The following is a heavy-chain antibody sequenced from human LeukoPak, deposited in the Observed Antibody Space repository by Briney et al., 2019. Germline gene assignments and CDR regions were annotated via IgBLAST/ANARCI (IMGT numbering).Heavy chain of an antibody. CDR3: ARGDCYDSSGTDF. CDR2: ISSSGSTI. Sequence: GGSLRLSRAASGFTFSDYYMSSIRQAPGPGLEWVSYISSSGSTIYYADSVKCRFNISRDNAKHSLYLQMGSLRAEDMAVYYCARGDCYDSSGTDFGGQGNVVTVTS. J-gene: IGHJ4*02. CDR1: GFTFSDYY. V-gene: IGHV3-11*04. D-gene: IGHD3-22*01.